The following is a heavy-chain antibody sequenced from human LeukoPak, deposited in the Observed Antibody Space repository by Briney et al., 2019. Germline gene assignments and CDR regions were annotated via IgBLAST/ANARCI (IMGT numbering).Heavy chain of an antibody. V-gene: IGHV4-39*07. CDR2: IYYSRST. CDR1: GGAISSSSYY. CDR3: ARVAAAGTRWDYYYYGMDV. Sequence: SETLSLTCTVSGGAISSSSYYWGWIRQPPGKGLEWVGSIYYSRSTYYNPSLKRRSNISVNSSKKMFFQKLSFVTAADTAEYYCARVAAAGTRWDYYYYGMDVCGQGTTVTASS. J-gene: IGHJ6*02. D-gene: IGHD6-13*01.